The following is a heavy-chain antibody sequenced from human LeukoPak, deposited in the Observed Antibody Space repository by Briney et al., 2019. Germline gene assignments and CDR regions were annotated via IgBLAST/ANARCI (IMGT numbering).Heavy chain of an antibody. J-gene: IGHJ4*02. V-gene: IGHV3-48*03. CDR3: VHLPYYDILTGYPSPNDY. CDR2: ISSSGSTI. CDR1: GFTFSSYE. Sequence: GGSLRLSCAASGFTFSSYEMNWVRQAPGNGLEWVSYISSSGSTIYYADSVKGRFTISRDNAKNSLYLQMNSLRAEDTAVYYCVHLPYYDILTGYPSPNDYWGQGTLVTVSS. D-gene: IGHD3-9*01.